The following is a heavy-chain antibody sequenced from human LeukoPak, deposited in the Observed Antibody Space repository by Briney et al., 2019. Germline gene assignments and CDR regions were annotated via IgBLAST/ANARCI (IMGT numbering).Heavy chain of an antibody. CDR2: IIPILGIA. D-gene: IGHD4-11*01. CDR3: ARAYSNSRTIYYFDY. J-gene: IGHJ4*02. V-gene: IGHV1-69*02. Sequence: SVKVSCKASGGTFISYTISWVRQAPGQGLEWMGMIIPILGIANYAQKFQGRVTITADKSTSTAYMELSSLRSEDTAVYYCARAYSNSRTIYYFDYWGQGTLVTVSS. CDR1: GGTFISYT.